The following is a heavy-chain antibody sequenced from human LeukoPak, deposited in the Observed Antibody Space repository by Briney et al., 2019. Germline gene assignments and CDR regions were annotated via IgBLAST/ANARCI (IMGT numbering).Heavy chain of an antibody. J-gene: IGHJ4*02. V-gene: IGHV3-30*18. CDR3: AKVVGATLFDY. CDR1: GFTFSSYG. Sequence: GGSPRLSCAASGFTFSSYGMHWVRQAPGKGLEWVAVISYDGSNKYYADSVKGRFTISRDNSKNTLYLQMNSLRAEDTAVYYCAKVVGATLFDYWGQGTLVTVSS. CDR2: ISYDGSNK. D-gene: IGHD1-26*01.